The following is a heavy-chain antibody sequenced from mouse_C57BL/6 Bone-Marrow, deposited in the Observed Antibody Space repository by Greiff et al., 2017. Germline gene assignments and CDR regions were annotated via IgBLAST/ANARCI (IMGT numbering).Heavy chain of an antibody. V-gene: IGHV1-80*01. CDR1: GYAFSSYW. J-gene: IGHJ2*01. Sequence: VKLQESGAELVKPGASVKISCKASGYAFSSYWMNWVKQRPGQGLEWIGQIYPGDGDTNYNGKFKGKATLTADKSSSTAYMQLCSLTSEDSAVYFCARSGYSNYVGYWGQGTTLTVSS. CDR3: ARSGYSNYVGY. CDR2: IYPGDGDT. D-gene: IGHD2-5*01.